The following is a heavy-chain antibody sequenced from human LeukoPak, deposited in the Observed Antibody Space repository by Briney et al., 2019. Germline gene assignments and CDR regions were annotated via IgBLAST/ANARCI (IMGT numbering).Heavy chain of an antibody. Sequence: GGSLRLSCAASGFTFSSYSMNWVRQAPGKGLEWVSSISSSSSYIYYAGSVKGRFTISRDNAKNSLYLQMNSLRAEDTAVYYCARDATYCSSTSCLFDAFDIWGQGTMVTVSS. J-gene: IGHJ3*02. V-gene: IGHV3-21*01. CDR1: GFTFSSYS. D-gene: IGHD2-2*01. CDR2: ISSSSSYI. CDR3: ARDATYCSSTSCLFDAFDI.